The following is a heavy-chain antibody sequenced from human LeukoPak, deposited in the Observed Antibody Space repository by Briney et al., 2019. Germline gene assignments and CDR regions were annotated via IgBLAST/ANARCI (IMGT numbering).Heavy chain of an antibody. J-gene: IGHJ4*02. D-gene: IGHD5-18*01. CDR2: IIPIFGTA. Sequence: SVKVSCKASGGTFSSYAISWVRRAPGQGLEGMEGIIPIFGTANYEQKFHGRVTITTDESTSTAYMELSSLRSEDTAVYYCARGRPSGYSYLLDYWGQGTLVTVSS. CDR3: ARGRPSGYSYLLDY. CDR1: GGTFSSYA. V-gene: IGHV1-69*05.